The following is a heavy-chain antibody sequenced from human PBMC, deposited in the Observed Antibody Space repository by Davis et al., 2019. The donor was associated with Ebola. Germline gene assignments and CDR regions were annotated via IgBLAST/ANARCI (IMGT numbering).Heavy chain of an antibody. CDR1: GFTFSSYG. Sequence: GESLKISCAASGFTFSSYGMHWVRQAPGKGLEWVAVISYDGSNKYYADSVKGRFTISRDNSKNTLYLQMNSLRAEDTAVYYCAKDGGGDNDAFDIWGQGTMVTVSS. CDR2: ISYDGSNK. CDR3: AKDGGGDNDAFDI. J-gene: IGHJ3*02. V-gene: IGHV3-30*18. D-gene: IGHD2-21*02.